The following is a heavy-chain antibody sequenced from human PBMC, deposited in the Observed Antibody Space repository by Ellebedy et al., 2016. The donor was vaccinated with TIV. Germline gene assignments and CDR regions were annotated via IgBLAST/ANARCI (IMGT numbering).Heavy chain of an antibody. J-gene: IGHJ4*02. V-gene: IGHV3-30*04. CDR1: GFTFSSYA. CDR2: ISYDGSNK. D-gene: IGHD5-24*01. CDR3: ARDRSEARRDGYNLPAY. Sequence: GESLKISXAASGFTFSSYAMHWVRQAPGKGLEWVAVISYDGSNKYYADSVKGRFTISRDNSKNTLYLQMNSLRAEDTAVYYCARDRSEARRDGYNLPAYWGQGTLVTVSS.